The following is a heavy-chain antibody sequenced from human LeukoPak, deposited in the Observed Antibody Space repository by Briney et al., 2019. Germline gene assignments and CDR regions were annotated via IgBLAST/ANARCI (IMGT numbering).Heavy chain of an antibody. J-gene: IGHJ4*02. V-gene: IGHV3-7*01. CDR1: GFTFSSYW. D-gene: IGHD5-12*01. CDR2: IKQDGSEK. Sequence: GGSLRLSCAASGFTFSSYWMSWVRQAPGKGLEWVANIKQDGSEKYYVDSVKGRFTISRDNSKNTLYLQINSLRPEDTAVYYCARDPQRSYSGYEIDYWGQGTLVTVSS. CDR3: ARDPQRSYSGYEIDY.